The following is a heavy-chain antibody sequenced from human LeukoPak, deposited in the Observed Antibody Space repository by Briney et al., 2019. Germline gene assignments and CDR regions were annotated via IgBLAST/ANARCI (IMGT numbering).Heavy chain of an antibody. D-gene: IGHD6-19*01. V-gene: IGHV3-21*04. Sequence: GGSLRLSCAASGFTFSSYSMNWVRQAPGRGLEWVSSITSTSYIYYADSVKGRITFSRDNSKNTLSLQLRSLRAEDTAVYYCAKDLSYTSGASDHWGQGTLVTVSS. CDR1: GFTFSSYS. J-gene: IGHJ4*02. CDR3: AKDLSYTSGASDH. CDR2: ITSTSYI.